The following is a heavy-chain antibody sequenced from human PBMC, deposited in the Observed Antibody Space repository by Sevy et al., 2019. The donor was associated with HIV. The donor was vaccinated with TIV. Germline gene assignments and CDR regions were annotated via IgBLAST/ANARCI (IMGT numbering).Heavy chain of an antibody. J-gene: IGHJ4*02. CDR3: AREDIRVAGIGYYFHS. V-gene: IGHV3-33*01. CDR2: IWYDGTNK. D-gene: IGHD6-19*01. CDR1: GFSISGYG. Sequence: GGSLRLSCAASGFSISGYGMHWVRQAPGKGLEWVAVIWYDGTNKEYADSGKGRFTISSDCSKNTLYLQMNSLRAEDTAVYYCAREDIRVAGIGYYFHSWGQGTLVTVSS.